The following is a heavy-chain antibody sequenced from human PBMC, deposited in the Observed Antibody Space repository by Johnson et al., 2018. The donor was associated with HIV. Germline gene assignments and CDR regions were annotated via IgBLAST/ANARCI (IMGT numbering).Heavy chain of an antibody. Sequence: VQLVESGGGVVQPGRSLRLSCAASGFTFNSYGMHWVRQAPGKGLEWVAVIWYDGSNKYYEDSVKGRFTISRDNSKNTLYLQMNSLRAEDTAIYYCVKGMDSSSWYAFDIWGQGTMVTVSS. CDR1: GFTFNSYG. CDR2: IWYDGSNK. V-gene: IGHV3-33*06. CDR3: VKGMDSSSWYAFDI. J-gene: IGHJ3*02. D-gene: IGHD6-13*01.